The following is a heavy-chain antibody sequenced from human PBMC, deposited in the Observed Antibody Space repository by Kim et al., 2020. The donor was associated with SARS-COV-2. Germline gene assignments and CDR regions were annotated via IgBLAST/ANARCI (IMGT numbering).Heavy chain of an antibody. Sequence: SETLCLTCAVYGGSFSGYYWSWIRQPPGKGLEWIGEINHSGSTNYNPSLKSRVTISVDTSKNQFSLKLSSVTAADTAVYYCARRSAYCGGDCYYNYFDYWGQGTLVTVSS. CDR1: GGSFSGYY. J-gene: IGHJ4*02. V-gene: IGHV4-34*01. D-gene: IGHD2-21*02. CDR3: ARRSAYCGGDCYYNYFDY. CDR2: INHSGST.